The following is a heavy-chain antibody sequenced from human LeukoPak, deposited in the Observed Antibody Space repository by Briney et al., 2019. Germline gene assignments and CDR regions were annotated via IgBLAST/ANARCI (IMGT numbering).Heavy chain of an antibody. CDR3: ARGYIAAAGIDY. J-gene: IGHJ4*02. Sequence: ASVKVSCKASGYTFTGYYMHWVRQAPGQGLEWMGWINPNSGGTNYAQKFQGRVTMTRDTSISTAYMELSRLTSDDTAVYYCARGYIAAAGIDYWGQGTLVTVSS. CDR2: INPNSGGT. D-gene: IGHD6-13*01. V-gene: IGHV1-2*02. CDR1: GYTFTGYY.